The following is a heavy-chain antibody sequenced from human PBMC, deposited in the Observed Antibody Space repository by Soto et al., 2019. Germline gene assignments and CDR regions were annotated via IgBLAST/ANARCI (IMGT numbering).Heavy chain of an antibody. V-gene: IGHV4-59*11. D-gene: IGHD4-17*01. CDR3: ATSLYGANSSFVH. CDR1: GGSISGHY. CDR2: IYNTWVA. Sequence: QVQLQESGPGLVKPSETLSLSCTVSGGSISGHYWTWIRQPPGKGLEWIGYIYNTWVAIYNPSLKRRVTMSVDTSTNQISLKLSSVTAADTAVYYCATSLYGANSSFVHWGQGTLVTVSS. J-gene: IGHJ4*02.